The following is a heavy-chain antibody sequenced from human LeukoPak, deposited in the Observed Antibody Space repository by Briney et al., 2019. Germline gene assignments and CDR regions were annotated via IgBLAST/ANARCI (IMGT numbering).Heavy chain of an antibody. CDR3: ARAGYYRFDY. J-gene: IGHJ4*02. D-gene: IGHD1-26*01. CDR1: GFTFSSYW. CDR2: IDADGRTI. V-gene: IGHV3-74*01. Sequence: GRSLRLSCAASGFTFSSYWVHWIRQAPGKGLMWVSRIDADGRTINYADSVKGRFTISRDNAKNTLYLQMNSLRAEDTAVYYCARAGYYRFDYWGQGTLVTVSS.